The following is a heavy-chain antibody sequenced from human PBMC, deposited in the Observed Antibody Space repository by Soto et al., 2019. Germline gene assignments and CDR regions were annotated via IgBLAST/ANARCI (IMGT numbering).Heavy chain of an antibody. CDR1: GLSLTTTGVG. CDR2: IYWDDDK. V-gene: IGHV2-5*02. J-gene: IGHJ6*02. Sequence: QITLKESGPTLVKPTQTLTLTCTFSGLSLTTTGVGVGWIRQPPGKALEWLALIYWDDDKRYSPSLKSRLTNTTDTSKNQVVLTMTNMDPVDTATYYCVQSRCGGDCLQSYSSHSYYGLDVWGQGTTVTVSS. CDR3: VQSRCGGDCLQSYSSHSYYGLDV. D-gene: IGHD2-21*02.